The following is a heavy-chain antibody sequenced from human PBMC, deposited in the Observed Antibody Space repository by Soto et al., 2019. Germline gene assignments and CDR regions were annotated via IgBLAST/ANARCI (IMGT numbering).Heavy chain of an antibody. CDR1: GFTFDDYT. CDR3: AKTYYYGSGSYYNFDY. D-gene: IGHD3-10*01. Sequence: GGSLRLSCAASGFTFDDYTMQWVRQAPGKGLEWVSAISGSGGSTYYADSVKGRFTISRDNSKNTLYLQMSSLRAEDTAVYYCAKTYYYGSGSYYNFDYWGQGTLVTVSS. V-gene: IGHV3-23*01. J-gene: IGHJ4*02. CDR2: ISGSGGST.